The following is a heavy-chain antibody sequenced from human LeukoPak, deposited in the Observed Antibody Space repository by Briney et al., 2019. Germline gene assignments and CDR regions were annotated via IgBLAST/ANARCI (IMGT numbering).Heavy chain of an antibody. CDR3: ARDVGYCSVNSCYGMDV. D-gene: IGHD2-15*01. V-gene: IGHV4-31*03. Sequence: SQTLSLTCTVSGGSISSGGYFWSWIRPHPGKGLEWIGYIYYSGINYYNPSLKSRVSISVDTAKNQFSLKLSSVTAADTAVYYCARDVGYCSVNSCYGMDVWGQGTTVTVSS. CDR2: IYYSGIN. J-gene: IGHJ6*02. CDR1: GGSISSGGYF.